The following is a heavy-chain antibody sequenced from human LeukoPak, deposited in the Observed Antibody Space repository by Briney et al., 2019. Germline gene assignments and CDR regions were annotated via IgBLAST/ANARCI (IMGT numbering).Heavy chain of an antibody. V-gene: IGHV3-15*01. CDR3: TTARELWFGELLGY. CDR1: GFTFSNAW. Sequence: PGGSLRLSCAASGFTFSNAWMSWVRQAPGKGLEWVGRIKSKTDGGTTDYAAPVKGRFTISRDDSKSTVYVQMNSLKTEDTAVYYCTTARELWFGELLGYWGQGTLVTVSS. CDR2: IKSKTDGGTT. J-gene: IGHJ4*02. D-gene: IGHD3-10*01.